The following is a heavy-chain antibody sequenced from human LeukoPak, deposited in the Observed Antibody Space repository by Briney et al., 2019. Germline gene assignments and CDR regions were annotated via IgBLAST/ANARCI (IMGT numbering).Heavy chain of an antibody. CDR2: INGDGSNR. D-gene: IGHD3-10*01. CDR1: GFTFSNFW. Sequence: GGSLRLSCAASGFTFSNFWMHWVRQVPGKGLVWLSRINGDGSNRNYADFVRGRFTISRDNAKSTLYLRMNSLRVEDTAIYYCSGSNWLDPWGQGTPVTVSS. J-gene: IGHJ5*02. V-gene: IGHV3-74*01. CDR3: SGSNWLDP.